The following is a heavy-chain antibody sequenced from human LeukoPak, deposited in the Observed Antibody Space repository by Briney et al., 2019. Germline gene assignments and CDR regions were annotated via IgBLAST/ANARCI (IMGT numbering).Heavy chain of an antibody. CDR1: GCTFTTFG. CDR2: ISAYTGNT. V-gene: IGHV1-18*01. J-gene: IGHJ4*02. Sequence: GASVKLSCKASGCTFTTFGISWVRQAPGQGLEWMGWISAYTGNTYYAPRFQRRLTITTDPSTTTGHMELTSLRSDDTAVYYCTRVASTTCDCPDYFDFWGQGTRVTVSS. CDR3: TRVASTTCDCPDYFDF. D-gene: IGHD2-2*01.